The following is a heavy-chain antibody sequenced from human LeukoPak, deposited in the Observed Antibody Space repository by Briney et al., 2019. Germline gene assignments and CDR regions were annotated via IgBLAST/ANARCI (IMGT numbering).Heavy chain of an antibody. CDR1: GFTFSSYS. CDR2: ISSSSSTM. CDR3: ARGSGYSGYDFGY. V-gene: IGHV3-48*04. J-gene: IGHJ4*02. Sequence: GGSLRLSCAASGFTFSSYSMNWVRQAPGKGLEWVSYISSSSSTMYYADSVKGRFTISRDNAKNSLYLQMNSLRAEDTAVYYCARGSGYSGYDFGYWGQGTLVTVSS. D-gene: IGHD5-12*01.